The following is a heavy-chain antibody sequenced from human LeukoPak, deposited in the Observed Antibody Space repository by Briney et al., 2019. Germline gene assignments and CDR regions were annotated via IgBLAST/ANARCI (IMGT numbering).Heavy chain of an antibody. CDR2: IYYSGST. CDR3: ARGKAGGYYYYYYMDV. J-gene: IGHJ6*03. V-gene: IGHV4-59*01. D-gene: IGHD3-10*01. Sequence: SETLSLTCTVYGGSISSYYWSWIRQPPGKGLEWIGYIYYSGSTNYNPSLKSGVTMSVDTSKHLFSLKLSSVTAADTAVYYCARGKAGGYYYYYYMDVWGKGTTVTVSS. CDR1: GGSISSYY.